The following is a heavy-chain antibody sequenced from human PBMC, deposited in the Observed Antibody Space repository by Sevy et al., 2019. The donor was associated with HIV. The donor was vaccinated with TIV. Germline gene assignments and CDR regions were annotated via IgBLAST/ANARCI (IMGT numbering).Heavy chain of an antibody. V-gene: IGHV3-49*04. D-gene: IGHD1-1*01. CDR1: GFTFGDYA. Sequence: GGSLRLSCTGSGFTFGDYAMSWVRQAPGKGLEWVAFLKHKAYGGTLDYAASVKGRFSISRDDSKRIAHLQMNDLKTEDTAIYYCTRWKGARSIFDYWGQGALVTVSS. CDR2: LKHKAYGGTL. J-gene: IGHJ4*02. CDR3: TRWKGARSIFDY.